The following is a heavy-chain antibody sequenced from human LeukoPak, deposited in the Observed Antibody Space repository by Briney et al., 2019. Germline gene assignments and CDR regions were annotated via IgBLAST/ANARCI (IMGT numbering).Heavy chain of an antibody. J-gene: IGHJ4*02. D-gene: IGHD3-16*01. V-gene: IGHV3-7*01. CDR3: VTGGGAY. CDR2: INGDGSEK. CDR1: GLTFNSHW. Sequence: GGSLRPSCAASGLTFNSHWMSWVRQAPGKGLEWVAMINGDGSEKNYVDSVKGLFTISRENAKNSLYLQMNNLRAEDMGVYYCVTGGGAYWGQGTLVTVS.